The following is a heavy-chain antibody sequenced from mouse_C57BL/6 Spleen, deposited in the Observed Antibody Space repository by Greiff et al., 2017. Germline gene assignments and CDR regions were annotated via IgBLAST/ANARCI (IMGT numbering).Heavy chain of an antibody. CDR3: ARQGTTGSRGVYYAMDY. Sequence: EVQGVESGGDLVKPGGSLKLSCAASGFTFSSYGMSWVRQTPDKRLEWVATISSGGSYTYYPDSVKGRFTISRDNAKNTLYLQMSSLKSEDTAMYYCARQGTTGSRGVYYAMDYWGQGTSVTVSS. V-gene: IGHV5-6*01. D-gene: IGHD1-1*01. J-gene: IGHJ4*01. CDR2: ISSGGSYT. CDR1: GFTFSSYG.